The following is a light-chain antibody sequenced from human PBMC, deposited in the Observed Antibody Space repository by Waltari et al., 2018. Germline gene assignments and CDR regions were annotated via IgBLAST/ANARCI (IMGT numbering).Light chain of an antibody. Sequence: SVGDRVTITCRASQDISSSLAWYQQKPGRAPKLLIYAASTLQSGVPSRLSGSGSGTEFTLTISSLQPEDFVTYYCQQVNNYPFTFGPGTILDVK. CDR2: AAS. J-gene: IGKJ3*01. V-gene: IGKV1-9*01. CDR3: QQVNNYPFT. CDR1: QDISSS.